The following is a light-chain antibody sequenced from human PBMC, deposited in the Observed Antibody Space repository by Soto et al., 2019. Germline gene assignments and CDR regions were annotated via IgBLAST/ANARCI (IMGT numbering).Light chain of an antibody. Sequence: EIVLTQSPGTLSLSPGDRDTLSCRASQSLSSRYLAWYRQKPGQAPRLLIYGASNRATGIPDRFSGSGSVTDFTLTISRLEPDDFAGYYWQHYSSSPPTFGGGTKVEIK. CDR3: QHYSSSPPT. CDR2: GAS. CDR1: QSLSSRY. J-gene: IGKJ4*01. V-gene: IGKV3-20*01.